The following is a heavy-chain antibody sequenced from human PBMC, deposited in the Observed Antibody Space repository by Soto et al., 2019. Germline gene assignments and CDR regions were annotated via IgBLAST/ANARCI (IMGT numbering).Heavy chain of an antibody. CDR1: GGSISSSSYY. V-gene: IGHV4-39*01. CDR3: ARLSATMVRGVKNYYYYYMDV. D-gene: IGHD3-10*01. CDR2: IYYSGST. Sequence: QLQLQESGPGLVKPSETLSLTCTVSGGSISSSSYYWGWIRQPPGKWLEWIGSIYYSGSTYYNPSLKSRVTISVDTSKNQFSLKLSSVTAADTAVYYCARLSATMVRGVKNYYYYYMDVWGKGTTVTVSS. J-gene: IGHJ6*03.